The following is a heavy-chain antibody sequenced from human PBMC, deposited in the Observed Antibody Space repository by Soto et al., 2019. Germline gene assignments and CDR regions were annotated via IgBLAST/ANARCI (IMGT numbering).Heavy chain of an antibody. CDR2: IYYSGST. CDR1: GGSISSGDYY. J-gene: IGHJ4*02. V-gene: IGHV4-30-4*01. Sequence: QVQLQESGPGLVKPSQTLSLTCTVSGGSISSGDYYWSWIRQPPGKGLEWIGYIYYSGSTYYNPSLKSRVTISGDTSKNQFSLKLSSVTAADTAVYYCARASANLEMATITYYFDYWGQGTLVTVSS. D-gene: IGHD5-12*01. CDR3: ARASANLEMATITYYFDY.